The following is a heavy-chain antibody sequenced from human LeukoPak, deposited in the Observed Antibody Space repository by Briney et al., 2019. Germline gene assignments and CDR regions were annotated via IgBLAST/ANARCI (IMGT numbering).Heavy chain of an antibody. V-gene: IGHV4-4*07. Sequence: PSETLSLTCTVSGGSISSYYWSWIRQPAGKGLEWIGRIYTSRSTTYNPSLKSRVTMSVDTSKNQFSLKLSSVTAADTAVYYCARGRYYDFWSGYYPTFDYWGQGTLVTVSS. D-gene: IGHD3-3*01. CDR2: IYTSRST. CDR1: GGSISSYY. J-gene: IGHJ4*02. CDR3: ARGRYYDFWSGYYPTFDY.